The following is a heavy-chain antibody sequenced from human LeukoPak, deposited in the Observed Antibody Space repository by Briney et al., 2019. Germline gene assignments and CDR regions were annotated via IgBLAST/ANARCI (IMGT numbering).Heavy chain of an antibody. J-gene: IGHJ6*03. Sequence: SVKVSCKASGGTFSSYAISWVRQAPGQGLEWMGGIIPIFGTANYAQKFQGRVTITTDESTSTAYMELSSLRSEDTAVYYCARDGYYSNSERGYYYYMDVWGKGTTVTVSS. CDR1: GGTFSSYA. CDR3: ARDGYYSNSERGYYYYMDV. D-gene: IGHD4-11*01. V-gene: IGHV1-69*05. CDR2: IIPIFGTA.